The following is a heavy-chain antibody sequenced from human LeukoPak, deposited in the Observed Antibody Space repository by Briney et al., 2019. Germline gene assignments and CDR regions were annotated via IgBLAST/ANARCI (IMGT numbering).Heavy chain of an antibody. CDR3: ARERDWNTIEGRLFDY. CDR2: VSHDGSLR. CDR1: GFTFSASS. J-gene: IGHJ4*02. V-gene: IGHV3-30*04. D-gene: IGHD1/OR15-1a*01. Sequence: GGSLRLSCVASGFTFSASSMHWVRQAPGKGLEWVAVVSHDGSLRYCTDSVKGRFIISRDNSKNTQFLEMNSLRDEDTALYYCARERDWNTIEGRLFDYWGQGTLVTVSS.